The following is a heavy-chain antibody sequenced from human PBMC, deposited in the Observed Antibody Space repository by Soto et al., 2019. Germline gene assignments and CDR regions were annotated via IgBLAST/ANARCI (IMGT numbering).Heavy chain of an antibody. Sequence: GALRLSCAPSAFTISGYGMHWVRQAPGKGLEWVATIWYDGGNKYYADSVKGRFTISRDIPRHTVYLEMNSLRDDDTALYYCARDSSSAYNGHLDYWGQGTLVTVSS. CDR1: AFTISGYG. CDR2: IWYDGGNK. D-gene: IGHD6-19*01. J-gene: IGHJ4*02. CDR3: ARDSSSAYNGHLDY. V-gene: IGHV3-33*01.